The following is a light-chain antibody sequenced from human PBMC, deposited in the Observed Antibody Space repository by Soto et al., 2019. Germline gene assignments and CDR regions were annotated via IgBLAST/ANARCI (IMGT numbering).Light chain of an antibody. J-gene: IGLJ2*01. CDR3: SSYTSSSNVV. V-gene: IGLV2-14*01. CDR2: EVS. Sequence: QSALTQPASVSGSPGQSITISCTGTSSDVGGYNYVSWYQQYPGKAPKLMIYEVSNRPSGVSNRFSGCKSGNTASLTISGLQAEDEADYYCSSYTSSSNVVFGGGTKLTVL. CDR1: SSDVGGYNY.